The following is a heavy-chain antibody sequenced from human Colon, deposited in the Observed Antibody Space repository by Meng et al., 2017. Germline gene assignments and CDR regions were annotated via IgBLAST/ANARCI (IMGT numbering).Heavy chain of an antibody. V-gene: IGHV1-8*01. CDR2: INPNSGDT. CDR3: ARGKEWWLDMSRGFDY. CDR1: GYTFVSYE. Sequence: QVQLEQSGAEVKTPGASVKVSCKASGYTFVSYEINWVRQATGQGLEWMGYINPNSGDTVYAQKFQGRVYMTRDTSKTTSYMELTSLTSDDSAVYYCARGKEWWLDMSRGFDYWGQGTLVTVSS. D-gene: IGHD6-19*01. J-gene: IGHJ4*02.